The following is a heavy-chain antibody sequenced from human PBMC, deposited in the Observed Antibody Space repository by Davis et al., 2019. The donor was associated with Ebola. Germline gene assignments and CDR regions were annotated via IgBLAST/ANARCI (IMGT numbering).Heavy chain of an antibody. CDR1: GGSFSGYY. D-gene: IGHD3-3*01. CDR2: INDRGSI. Sequence: MPGGSLRLSCAVYGGSFSGYYWTWIRQPPGKGLEWIGEINDRGSINYNPSLKSRVTISVDTSKNQFSLKLSSVTAADTAVYYCARKPARVRNWFDPWGQGTLVTVSS. CDR3: ARKPARVRNWFDP. J-gene: IGHJ5*02. V-gene: IGHV4-34*01.